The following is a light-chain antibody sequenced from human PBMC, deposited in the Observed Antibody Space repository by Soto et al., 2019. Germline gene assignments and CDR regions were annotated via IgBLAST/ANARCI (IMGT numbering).Light chain of an antibody. J-gene: IGKJ4*01. CDR3: QQRSNWPLT. V-gene: IGKV3-11*01. Sequence: EIVLTHSPATLSLSPGERATLSCRSSQSVRSYLAWYQQKPGQSPRLLIYDASNRATGIPARFSGSGSGKDFPLTISTLEPEDFAVYYCQQRSNWPLTFGGVTKVAIK. CDR1: QSVRSY. CDR2: DAS.